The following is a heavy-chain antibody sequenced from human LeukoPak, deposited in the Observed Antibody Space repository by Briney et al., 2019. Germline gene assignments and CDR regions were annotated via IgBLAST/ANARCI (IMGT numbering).Heavy chain of an antibody. Sequence: PGGSLRLSCAASGFTFSRYAMHWVRQAPGKGLEWVAVISYDGSNKYYADSVKGRFTISRDNSKNTVYLQMNSLRVEDTAVYYCAREVYSSGWLDYWGQGTLVTVSS. CDR3: AREVYSSGWLDY. D-gene: IGHD6-19*01. CDR2: ISYDGSNK. V-gene: IGHV3-30-3*01. CDR1: GFTFSRYA. J-gene: IGHJ4*02.